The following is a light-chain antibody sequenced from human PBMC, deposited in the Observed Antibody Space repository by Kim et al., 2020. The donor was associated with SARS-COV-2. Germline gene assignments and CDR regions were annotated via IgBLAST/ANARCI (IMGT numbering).Light chain of an antibody. Sequence: SVGDVVTITCRAGQGISNSLAWFQQKSGKAPTSLIYAASSLQNAVPSKFSGSGSGTDFTLTITNLQPEDFATYYCQQYNTYPYTFGQGTKLEI. J-gene: IGKJ2*01. V-gene: IGKV1-16*02. CDR3: QQYNTYPYT. CDR2: AAS. CDR1: QGISNS.